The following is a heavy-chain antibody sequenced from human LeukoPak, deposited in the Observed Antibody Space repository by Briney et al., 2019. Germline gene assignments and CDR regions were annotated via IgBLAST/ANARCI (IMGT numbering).Heavy chain of an antibody. Sequence: GGSLRLSCAASGFTLSNYWMSWVRQAPGKGLEWVANINQDGSEKYYVDSVRGRFTISRDNAKNSLYLQMNSLRAEDTAVYYCARVGLGVNYYDSSGVYFDYWGQGTLVTVSS. CDR1: GFTLSNYW. J-gene: IGHJ4*02. D-gene: IGHD3-22*01. CDR3: ARVGLGVNYYDSSGVYFDY. CDR2: INQDGSEK. V-gene: IGHV3-7*01.